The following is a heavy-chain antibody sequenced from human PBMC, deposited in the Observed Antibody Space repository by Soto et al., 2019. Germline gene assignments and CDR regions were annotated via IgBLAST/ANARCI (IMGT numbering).Heavy chain of an antibody. D-gene: IGHD1-20*01. J-gene: IGHJ4*02. V-gene: IGHV2-5*02. Sequence: SGPTLVNRTPSLTLTCTFSGFSLSTSGVGVGWIRQPPGKALGWLAVIYWEDDKRYSPSLKRRLTITKDTSKNQVVLTMTNINPLDTATYYCAHIGVGITATTFDYWGQGTLVTVS. CDR1: GFSLSTSGVG. CDR3: AHIGVGITATTFDY. CDR2: IYWEDDK.